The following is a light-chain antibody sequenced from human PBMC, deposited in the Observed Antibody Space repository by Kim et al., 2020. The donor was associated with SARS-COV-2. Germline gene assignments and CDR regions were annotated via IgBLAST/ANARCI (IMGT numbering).Light chain of an antibody. CDR3: QAWDSGTSV. V-gene: IGLV3-1*01. CDR1: KLGDKY. Sequence: SYELTQPPSVSVSPGQTASITCSGDKLGDKYACWYQQKPGQSPVLVIYQDSKRPSGIPERFSGSNSGNTATLTISGTQAMDEADYYCQAWDSGTSVFGGGPQLTVL. CDR2: QDS. J-gene: IGLJ3*02.